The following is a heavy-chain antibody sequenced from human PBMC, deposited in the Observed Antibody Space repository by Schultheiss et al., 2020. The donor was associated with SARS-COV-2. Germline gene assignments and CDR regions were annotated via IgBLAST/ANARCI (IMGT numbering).Heavy chain of an antibody. D-gene: IGHD6-13*01. CDR3: ARISSWTGNFDY. CDR1: GFSLSNARMG. CDR2: IFSNDEK. J-gene: IGHJ4*02. Sequence: PTLVKPTETLTLTCTVSGFSLSNARMGVSWIRQPPGKALEWLAHIFSNDEKSYSTSLKSRPTISKDTSKSQVVLTMTNMDPVDTATYYCARISSWTGNFDYWGQGTLVTGSS. V-gene: IGHV2-26*01.